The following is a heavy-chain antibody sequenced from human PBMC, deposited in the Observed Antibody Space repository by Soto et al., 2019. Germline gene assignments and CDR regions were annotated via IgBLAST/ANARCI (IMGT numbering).Heavy chain of an antibody. J-gene: IGHJ4*02. V-gene: IGHV1-3*01. CDR2: INAGNGNT. D-gene: IGHD1-26*01. Sequence: ASVKVSCKDSGYTYTGYAMHWVRQAPGQRLEWMGWINAGNGNTKYSQKFQGRVTITRDTSVSTAYMEMSRLSSEDTAVYYCARDVGATDYWGQGTLVTVSS. CDR3: ARDVGATDY. CDR1: GYTYTGYA.